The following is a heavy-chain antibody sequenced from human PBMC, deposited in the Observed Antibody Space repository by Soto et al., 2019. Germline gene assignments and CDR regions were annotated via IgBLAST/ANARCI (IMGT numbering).Heavy chain of an antibody. CDR3: ARSPDHINPPLYSNPTDWFDP. CDR1: GYSFTSYW. D-gene: IGHD4-4*01. Sequence: PGESLKISCKGSGYSFTSYWIGWVRQMPGKGLEWMGIIYPGDSDTRYSPSFQGQVTISADKSISTAYLQWSSLKALDTAMYYCARSPDHINPPLYSNPTDWFDPWGQGTLVTVSS. V-gene: IGHV5-51*01. CDR2: IYPGDSDT. J-gene: IGHJ5*02.